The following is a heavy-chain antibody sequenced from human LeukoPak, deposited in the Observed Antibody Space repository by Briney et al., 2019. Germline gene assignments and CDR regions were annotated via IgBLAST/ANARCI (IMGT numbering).Heavy chain of an antibody. CDR1: GFTFSSYW. Sequence: PGGSLRLSCAASGFTFSSYWMSWVRQAPGKGLEWVANIKQDGSEKYYVDSVRGRFTISRDNAKNSLYLQMNSLRAEDTAVYYCARDSAGDVLLWFGELSQVNDAFDTWGQGTMVTVSS. CDR2: IKQDGSEK. D-gene: IGHD3-10*01. CDR3: ARDSAGDVLLWFGELSQVNDAFDT. V-gene: IGHV3-7*01. J-gene: IGHJ3*02.